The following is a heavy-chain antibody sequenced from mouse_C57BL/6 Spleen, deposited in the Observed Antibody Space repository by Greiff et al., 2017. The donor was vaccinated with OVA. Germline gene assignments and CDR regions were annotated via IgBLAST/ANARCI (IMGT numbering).Heavy chain of an antibody. CDR2: IDPSDSYT. CDR3: LLYYYGSGVDYFDY. Sequence: QVQLQQPGAELVKPGASVKLSCKASGYTFTSYWMQWVKQRPGQGLEWIGEIDPSDSYTNYNQKFKGKATLTVDTSSSTAYMQLSSLTSEDSAVYYCLLYYYGSGVDYFDYWGQGTTLTVSS. V-gene: IGHV1-50*01. J-gene: IGHJ2*01. D-gene: IGHD1-1*01. CDR1: GYTFTSYW.